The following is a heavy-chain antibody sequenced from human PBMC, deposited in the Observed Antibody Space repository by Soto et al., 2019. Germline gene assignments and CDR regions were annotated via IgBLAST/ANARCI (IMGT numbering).Heavy chain of an antibody. V-gene: IGHV3-49*03. CDR3: TRSRTTSVVTGAFDY. CDR1: GFTFGDYA. D-gene: IGHD2-2*01. CDR2: IRGQPYVGTT. J-gene: IGHJ4*02. Sequence: GGSLRLSCTPSGFTFGDYAMRWFHPAPGKGLEWVGFIRGQPYVGTTEYAASVRGRFTISRDDSKSIVYLQMNSLETEDTALYFCTRSRTTSVVTGAFDYWGQGTLVTVS.